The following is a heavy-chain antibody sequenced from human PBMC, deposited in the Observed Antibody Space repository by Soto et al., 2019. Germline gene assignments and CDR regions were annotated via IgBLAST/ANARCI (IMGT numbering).Heavy chain of an antibody. Sequence: GGSLRLSCAASGVTCISYGMSWARQAPGKGLEWVSAISGSGGSTYYADSVKGRFTISRDNSKNTLYLQMNSLRAEDTAVYYCAKGQSTPGIAVAGTFDFDYWGQGTLVTVSS. J-gene: IGHJ4*02. D-gene: IGHD6-19*01. CDR3: AKGQSTPGIAVAGTFDFDY. CDR2: ISGSGGST. CDR1: GVTCISYG. V-gene: IGHV3-23*01.